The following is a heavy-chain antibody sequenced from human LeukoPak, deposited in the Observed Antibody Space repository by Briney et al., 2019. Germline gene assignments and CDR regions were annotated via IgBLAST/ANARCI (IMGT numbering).Heavy chain of an antibody. V-gene: IGHV3-9*01. Sequence: PGGSLRLSCAASGFTFDDYAMHWVRQAPGKGLEWVSGISWNSGSIGYADSVKGRFTISRDNAKNSLYLQMNSLRAEDTALYYCAKASTDSYIPPEDSSGSHYFDYWGQGTLVTVSS. CDR2: ISWNSGSI. CDR3: AKASTDSYIPPEDSSGSHYFDY. CDR1: GFTFDDYA. J-gene: IGHJ4*02. D-gene: IGHD3-22*01.